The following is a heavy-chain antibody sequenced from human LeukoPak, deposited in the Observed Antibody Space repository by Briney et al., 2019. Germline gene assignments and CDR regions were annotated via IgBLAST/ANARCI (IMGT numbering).Heavy chain of an antibody. J-gene: IGHJ4*02. CDR1: GGSISSSDFN. CDR3: ARLDKGIKAAHFDY. CDR2: ISYSGST. V-gene: IGHV4-39*01. D-gene: IGHD6-25*01. Sequence: SETLSLTCAVSGGSISSSDFNWGWIRQPPGKGLEWIGVISYSGSTYYNPSLKSRVTISVDTSKSHFSLKLSSVTAADTAIYYCARLDKGIKAAHFDYWGQGTLVTVSS.